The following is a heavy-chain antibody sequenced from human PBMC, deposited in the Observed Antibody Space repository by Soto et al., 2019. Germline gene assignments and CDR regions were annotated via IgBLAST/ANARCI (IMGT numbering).Heavy chain of an antibody. CDR2: ISAYNGNT. CDR1: GYTFNRYA. Sequence: ASVKVSCKASGYTFNRYAISWVRQAPGQGLEWMGWISAYNGNTNYAQKLQGRVTMTTDTSTSTAYMELRSLRSDDTAVYYCAKLYYYDSSGYYYVEDFWGRG. J-gene: IGHJ2*01. D-gene: IGHD3-22*01. V-gene: IGHV1-18*01. CDR3: AKLYYYDSSGYYYVEDF.